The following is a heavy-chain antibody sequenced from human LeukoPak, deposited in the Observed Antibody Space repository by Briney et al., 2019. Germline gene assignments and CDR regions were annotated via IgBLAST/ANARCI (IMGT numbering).Heavy chain of an antibody. CDR3: AKDEATSGGGLAS. CDR1: GFTVSGTH. Sequence: GGSLRLSCAASGFTVSGTHTSWVRQAPGKGLEWVSAMYTGGTTYYADSVQGRFTISRDNSKNTLYLQMNSLRAEDTAVYYCAKDEATSGGGLASWGQGTLVTVSS. V-gene: IGHV3-53*01. CDR2: MYTGGTT. D-gene: IGHD3-16*01. J-gene: IGHJ4*02.